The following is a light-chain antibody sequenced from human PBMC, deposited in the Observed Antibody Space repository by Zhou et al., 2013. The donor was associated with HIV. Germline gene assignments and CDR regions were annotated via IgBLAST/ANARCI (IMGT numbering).Light chain of an antibody. Sequence: DIQMTQSPSSLSASVGDRVIFTCRASQSISTYLNWYQQRPGKAPKLLIYSASSLQSGVPSRFSGGGSGTDFTLTISSLQPEDFASYYCQQSYGTPWTFGQGTKVEIK. J-gene: IGKJ1*01. V-gene: IGKV1-39*01. CDR3: QQSYGTPWT. CDR1: QSISTY. CDR2: SAS.